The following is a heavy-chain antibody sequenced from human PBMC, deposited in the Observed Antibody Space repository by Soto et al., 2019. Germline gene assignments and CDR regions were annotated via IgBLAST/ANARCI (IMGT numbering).Heavy chain of an antibody. CDR3: AGWGGHDYNY. Sequence: EVQLVQSGGGLVQPGGSLRLSCVASGFTFTDFYMNWVRQAPGKGLEWVANIRPDGSETNYVESVKGRFTTSRDNAKNSLFLQMNSLRADDTAVYCCAGWGGHDYNYWGQGILVTVSS. CDR1: GFTFTDFY. CDR2: IRPDGSET. J-gene: IGHJ4*02. V-gene: IGHV3-7*03. D-gene: IGHD4-4*01.